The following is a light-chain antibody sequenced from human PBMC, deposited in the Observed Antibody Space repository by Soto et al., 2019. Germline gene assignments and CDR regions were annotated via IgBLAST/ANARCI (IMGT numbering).Light chain of an antibody. Sequence: QSVLTQPPSVSGAPGQRVTISCTGSSSNIGAGYDVHWYQQLAGTASNLHSYGSCNRPSAVPVRFSGSKSATSASLAITGLQAEDEADYYCQSYDRSLAYVFGTGTKVTVL. V-gene: IGLV1-40*01. J-gene: IGLJ1*01. CDR1: SSNIGAGYD. CDR2: GSC. CDR3: QSYDRSLAYV.